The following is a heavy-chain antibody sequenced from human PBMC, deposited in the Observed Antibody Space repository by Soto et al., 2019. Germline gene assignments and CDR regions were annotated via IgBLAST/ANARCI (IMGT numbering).Heavy chain of an antibody. Sequence: DVQLLESGGSLVQPGGSLRLSCAASGFTFNAYSFSWVRQPPGRGLEWVSAISTTGGSTYYADSVKGRFTISRDNSQNTLYLQMNGLGAEDTAVYYCARPDGATYSFRHWGQGALVTVSS. CDR1: GFTFNAYS. D-gene: IGHD5-18*01. CDR2: ISTTGGST. J-gene: IGHJ4*02. CDR3: ARPDGATYSFRH. V-gene: IGHV3-23*01.